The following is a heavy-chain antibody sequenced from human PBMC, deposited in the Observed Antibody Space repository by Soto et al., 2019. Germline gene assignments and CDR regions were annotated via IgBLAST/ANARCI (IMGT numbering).Heavy chain of an antibody. J-gene: IGHJ5*02. CDR3: ARGFAYYYDSSGYS. CDR1: GGSISSGDYY. D-gene: IGHD3-22*01. CDR2: IYYSGST. V-gene: IGHV4-30-4*01. Sequence: PSETLSLTCTVSGGSISSGDYYWSWIRQPPGKGLEWIGYIYYSGSTYYNPSLKSRVTISVDTSKNQFSLKLSSVTAADTALYYCARGFAYYYDSSGYSWGQGTLVTVSS.